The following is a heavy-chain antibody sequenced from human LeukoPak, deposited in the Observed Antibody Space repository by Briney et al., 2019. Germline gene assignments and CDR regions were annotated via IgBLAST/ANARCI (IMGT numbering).Heavy chain of an antibody. CDR1: GYTFTSYG. J-gene: IGHJ4*02. CDR3: ARDSGEYYFDY. CDR2: ISAYNGNT. Sequence: ASVKVSCTASGYTFTSYGISWVRQAPGQGLEWMGWISAYNGNTNYAQNFQGRVTISRDTSASTAYMELSSLTSEDTAVYYCARDSGEYYFDYWGQGTLVTVSS. D-gene: IGHD2-15*01. V-gene: IGHV1-18*01.